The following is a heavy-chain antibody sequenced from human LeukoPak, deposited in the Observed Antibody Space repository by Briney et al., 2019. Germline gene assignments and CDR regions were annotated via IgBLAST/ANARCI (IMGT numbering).Heavy chain of an antibody. CDR3: AKDRPNYYEISGPLEGDALDT. CDR1: GFTFSLFA. Sequence: SGTSLRLSCATSGFTFSLFAMHWVRQAPGKGLEWVAIVSNDGNLQKYADSVWGRFTISRDNSENTVYLEMNNLRPEDTALYYCAKDRPNYYEISGPLEGDALDTWGQGTLVIVSS. D-gene: IGHD3-22*01. CDR2: VSNDGNLQ. J-gene: IGHJ3*02. V-gene: IGHV3-30*18.